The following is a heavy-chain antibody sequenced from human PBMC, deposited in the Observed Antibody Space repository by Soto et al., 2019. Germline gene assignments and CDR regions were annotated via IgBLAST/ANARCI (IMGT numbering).Heavy chain of an antibody. CDR2: IDPSNSYP. V-gene: IGHV5-10-1*01. Sequence: GESLKISCKASGYKFTNYWINWVRQIPGKGLEWMGRIDPSNSYPNYSPSLQGLVTISADKSTSTAYLQWSRLKASDSAMYYCARPKARDVLDIWGQGTMVTVSS. CDR3: ARPKARDVLDI. J-gene: IGHJ3*02. CDR1: GYKFTNYW.